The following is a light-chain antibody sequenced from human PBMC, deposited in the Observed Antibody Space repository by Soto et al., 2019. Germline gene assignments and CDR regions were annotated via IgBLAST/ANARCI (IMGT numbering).Light chain of an antibody. CDR2: EVS. J-gene: IGLJ1*01. CDR1: SSDVGGYNY. CDR3: LSYADTAYV. Sequence: QSVLTQPPSASGSPGQSVTLSCAGTSSDVGGYNYVSWYQQYPGKVPKLMIYEVSERPSGVPDRFSGSKSGNPAFLAVSGRQADDEADYYCLSYADTAYVFGTGTKLTVL. V-gene: IGLV2-8*01.